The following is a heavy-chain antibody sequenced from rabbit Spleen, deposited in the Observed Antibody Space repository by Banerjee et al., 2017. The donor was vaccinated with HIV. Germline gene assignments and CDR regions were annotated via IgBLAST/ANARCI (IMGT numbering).Heavy chain of an antibody. CDR3: ARDTGSSFSTYGMDL. V-gene: IGHV1S45*01. D-gene: IGHD8-1*01. J-gene: IGHJ6*01. Sequence: EQLEESGGGLVQPEGSLTLTCKASGLDFSNNFWICWVRQAPGKGLEWIACFDVTKYGTTYYANWAKGRFTISKTSSTTVTLRMTSLTAADTATYFCARDTGSSFSTYGMDLWGPGTLVTVS. CDR1: GLDFSNNFW. CDR2: FDVTKYGTT.